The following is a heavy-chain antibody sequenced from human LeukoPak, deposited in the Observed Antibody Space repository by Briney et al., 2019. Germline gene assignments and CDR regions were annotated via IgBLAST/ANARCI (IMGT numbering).Heavy chain of an antibody. Sequence: ASVKVSCKASGYTFTGYYMHWVRQAPGQGLEWMGWINPNSGGTNYAQKFQGWVTMTRDTSISTAYMELSRLRSDDTAVYYCARDLFNYGSGSYDYWGQGTLVTVSS. J-gene: IGHJ4*02. CDR2: INPNSGGT. D-gene: IGHD3-10*01. CDR1: GYTFTGYY. V-gene: IGHV1-2*04. CDR3: ARDLFNYGSGSYDY.